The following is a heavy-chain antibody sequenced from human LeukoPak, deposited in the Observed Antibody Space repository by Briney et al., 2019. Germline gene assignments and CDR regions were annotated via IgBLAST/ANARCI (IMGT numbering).Heavy chain of an antibody. CDR1: GYTFTSYG. CDR2: ISAYNGNT. CDR3: ARDKGSSGYDRDGDY. D-gene: IGHD5-12*01. J-gene: IGHJ4*02. V-gene: IGHV1-18*01. Sequence: ASVKVSCTASGYTFTSYGISWVRQAPGQGLEWMGWISAYNGNTNYAQKLQGRVTMTTDTSTSTAYMELRSLRSDDTAVYYCARDKGSSGYDRDGDYWGQGTLVTVYS.